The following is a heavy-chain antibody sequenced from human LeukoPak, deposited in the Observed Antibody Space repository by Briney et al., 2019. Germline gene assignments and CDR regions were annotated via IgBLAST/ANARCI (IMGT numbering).Heavy chain of an antibody. CDR2: IIPIFGTA. CDR3: ARVNEYSYGLSSLTLFY. Sequence: ASVKVSCKASGYTFTGYYMHWVRQAPGQGLEWMGGIIPIFGTANYAQKFQGRVTITADESTSTAYMELSSLRSEDTAVYYCARVNEYSYGLSSLTLFYWGQGTLVTVSS. J-gene: IGHJ4*02. CDR1: GYTFTGYY. V-gene: IGHV1-69*13. D-gene: IGHD5-18*01.